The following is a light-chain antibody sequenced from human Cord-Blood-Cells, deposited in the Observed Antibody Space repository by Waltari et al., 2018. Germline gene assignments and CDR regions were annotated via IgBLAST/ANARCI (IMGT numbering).Light chain of an antibody. CDR3: SSYTRSSTLVV. J-gene: IGLJ2*01. CDR1: SSDVGGYNY. V-gene: IGLV2-14*01. CDR2: DVS. Sequence: QSALTQPASVSGSPGQSITIPCTGTSSDVGGYNYVSWYQQHPGNAPKLMIYDVSNRPSGVSNRFSGSKSGNTASLTISGLQAEDEADYYCSSYTRSSTLVVFGGGTKLTVL.